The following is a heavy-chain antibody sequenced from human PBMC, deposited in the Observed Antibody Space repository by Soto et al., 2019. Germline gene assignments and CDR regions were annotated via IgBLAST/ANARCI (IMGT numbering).Heavy chain of an antibody. CDR3: ARERALTSSSQPTDY. Sequence: QVQLQQWGAGLLKPSETLSLTCAVYGGSFSGYYWSWIRQPPGKGLEWIGEINHSGSTNYNPSLKSRVTISVDTSKNQFSLKLSSVTAADTAVYYCARERALTSSSQPTDYWGQGTLVTVSS. V-gene: IGHV4-34*01. CDR1: GGSFSGYY. J-gene: IGHJ4*02. CDR2: INHSGST. D-gene: IGHD6-13*01.